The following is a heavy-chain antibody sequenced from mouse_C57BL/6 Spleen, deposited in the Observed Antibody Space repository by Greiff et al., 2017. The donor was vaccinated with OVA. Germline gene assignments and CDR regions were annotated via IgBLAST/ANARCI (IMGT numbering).Heavy chain of an antibody. D-gene: IGHD2-5*01. J-gene: IGHJ4*01. V-gene: IGHV2-9-1*01. CDR1: GFSLTSYA. CDR3: ARNRGSNYLYYAMDY. CDR2: IWTGGGT. Sequence: QVQLQQSGPGLVAPSQSLSITCTVSGFSLTSYAISWVRQPPGKGLEWLGVIWTGGGTNYNSALKSRLSISKDNSKSQVFLKMNSLQTDDTARYYCARNRGSNYLYYAMDYWGQGTSVTVSS.